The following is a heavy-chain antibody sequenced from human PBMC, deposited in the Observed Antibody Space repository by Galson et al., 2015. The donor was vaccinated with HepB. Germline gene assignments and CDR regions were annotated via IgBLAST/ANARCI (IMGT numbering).Heavy chain of an antibody. J-gene: IGHJ5*02. CDR2: ITPIFDTT. V-gene: IGHV1-69*13. CDR1: GGTFSSYV. CDR3: ARVAQNRVENWFDP. D-gene: IGHD2/OR15-2a*01. Sequence: SVKVSCKASGGTFSSYVISWVRQAPGQGLEWLGGITPIFDTTNYAQKFQGRVTITADESTSTAYMELSSLKSEDTAVYYCARVAQNRVENWFDPWGQGTPVTVSS.